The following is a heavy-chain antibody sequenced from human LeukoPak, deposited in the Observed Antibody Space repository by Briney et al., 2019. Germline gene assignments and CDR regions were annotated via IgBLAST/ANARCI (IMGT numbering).Heavy chain of an antibody. D-gene: IGHD2-8*01. CDR2: IKEDGTHK. CDR3: AREARGTRAAFDV. Sequence: GGSLRLSCAASGFTFSSYWMCWVRQAPGKGLEWAANIKEDGTHKYYVGSVRGRFTISRDNAKNSLYLQMNSLRAEDTAIYYCAREARGTRAAFDVWGQGTMVTVFS. CDR1: GFTFSSYW. J-gene: IGHJ3*01. V-gene: IGHV3-7*01.